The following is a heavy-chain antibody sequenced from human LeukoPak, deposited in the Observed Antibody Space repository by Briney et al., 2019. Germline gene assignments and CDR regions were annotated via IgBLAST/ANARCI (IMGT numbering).Heavy chain of an antibody. V-gene: IGHV4-61*02. D-gene: IGHD4-17*01. J-gene: IGHJ4*02. CDR3: ARETTARGYFDY. CDR2: IYSSGRT. Sequence: SETLSLTCTVSGDSISSGSYYWSWIRQPAGEGLEWIGRIYSSGRTHYSPSLKSRVAISIDTSKNHFSLRLSSVTAADTAVYYCARETTARGYFDYWGQGTLVTVSS. CDR1: GDSISSGSYY.